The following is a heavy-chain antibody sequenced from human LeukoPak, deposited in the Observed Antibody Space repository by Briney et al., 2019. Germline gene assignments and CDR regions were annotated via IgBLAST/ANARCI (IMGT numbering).Heavy chain of an antibody. CDR1: GPSFNTGDYY. CDR2: IYNSGST. J-gene: IGHJ4*02. Sequence: SHPLSLTCIVSGPSFNTGDYYWNWIPQHPGKGLEWIGYIYNSGSTYYNPSPKSRVTISVDTSKNHFSLMLTSVTAADSAVYYCARGAPPDSWGQGTLVTVSS. CDR3: ARGAPPDS. V-gene: IGHV4-31*03.